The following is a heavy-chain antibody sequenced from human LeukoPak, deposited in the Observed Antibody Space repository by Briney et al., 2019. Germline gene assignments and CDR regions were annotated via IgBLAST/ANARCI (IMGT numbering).Heavy chain of an antibody. CDR3: ASNPLRFLEWRGTYYGMDV. CDR1: GYTFTSYY. CDR2: INPNSGGT. Sequence: GASVKVSCTASGYTFTSYYMHWVRQAPGQGLEWMGWINPNSGGTNYAQKFQGRVTMTRDTSISTAYMELSRLRSDDTAVYYCASNPLRFLEWRGTYYGMDVWGQGTTVTVSS. D-gene: IGHD3-3*01. V-gene: IGHV1-2*02. J-gene: IGHJ6*02.